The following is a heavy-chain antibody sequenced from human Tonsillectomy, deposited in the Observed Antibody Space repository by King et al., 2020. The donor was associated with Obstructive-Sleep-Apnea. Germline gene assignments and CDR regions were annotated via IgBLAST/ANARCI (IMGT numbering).Heavy chain of an antibody. Sequence: QLVQSGAEVQKPGASVLVSCEASGYTFTDYYMHWVRQAPGQGLEWMGWINPNSGGPNYPQKFQGKVSLTRDTSNRTSYMELSRLRSDDTAVYYCARGGDRNYFDFWGQGTLVTVSS. J-gene: IGHJ4*02. CDR3: ARGGDRNYFDF. CDR1: GYTFTDYY. CDR2: INPNSGGP. D-gene: IGHD3-16*01. V-gene: IGHV1-2*02.